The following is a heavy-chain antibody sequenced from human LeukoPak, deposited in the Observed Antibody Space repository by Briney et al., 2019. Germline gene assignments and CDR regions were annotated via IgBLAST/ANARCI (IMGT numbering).Heavy chain of an antibody. Sequence: SETLSLTCTVSGGSISSGSYYWSWIRQPAGKGLEWIGRIYTSGSTNYNPSLKSRVTISVDTSKNQFSLKLGSVTAADTAVYYCARGPPEDGSGSYYDYWGQGTLVTVSS. V-gene: IGHV4-61*02. D-gene: IGHD3-10*01. CDR1: GGSISSGSYY. CDR3: ARGPPEDGSGSYYDY. CDR2: IYTSGST. J-gene: IGHJ4*02.